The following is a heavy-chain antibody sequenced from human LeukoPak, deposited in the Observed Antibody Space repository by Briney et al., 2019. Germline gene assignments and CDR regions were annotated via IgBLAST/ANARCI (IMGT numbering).Heavy chain of an antibody. Sequence: GGSLRLSCAASGFTFSSYWMSWVRQAPGKGLEWVADIKQDGSEKYYVDSVKGRFTISRDNTKNSLYLQMNSLRAEDTAVYYCARDWSRDNGDYWGQGTLVTVSS. J-gene: IGHJ4*02. V-gene: IGHV3-7*04. D-gene: IGHD1-14*01. CDR1: GFTFSSYW. CDR3: ARDWSRDNGDY. CDR2: IKQDGSEK.